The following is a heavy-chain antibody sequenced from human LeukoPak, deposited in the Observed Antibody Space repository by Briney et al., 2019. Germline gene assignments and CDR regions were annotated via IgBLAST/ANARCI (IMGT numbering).Heavy chain of an antibody. Sequence: GESLKISCKGSQYSFGSYWIAWVRQMPGKGLEWMGIIYAGDSDIRYSPSFQGQVTISADKSISTAYLQWSSLKASDTAMYYCARLSSASYRDFDYWGQGTLVTVSS. CDR2: IYAGDSDI. V-gene: IGHV5-51*01. CDR3: ARLSSASYRDFDY. CDR1: QYSFGSYW. D-gene: IGHD1-26*01. J-gene: IGHJ4*02.